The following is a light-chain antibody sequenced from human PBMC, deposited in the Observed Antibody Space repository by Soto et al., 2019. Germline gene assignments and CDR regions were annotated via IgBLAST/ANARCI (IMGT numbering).Light chain of an antibody. J-gene: IGLJ1*01. CDR3: LSDPGSGSNCFSV. CDR2: VGTGGILG. CDR1: SGYSHYT. Sequence: QPVLTQPPSASASLGASVTLTCTLSSGYSHYTVDWYQQRPGRGPRFVMRVGTGGILGTKGEGIPDRFSVLGSSLNRYLTIKNIQEEYESESHRLSDPGSGSNCFSVFGAWPKVTV. V-gene: IGLV9-49*01.